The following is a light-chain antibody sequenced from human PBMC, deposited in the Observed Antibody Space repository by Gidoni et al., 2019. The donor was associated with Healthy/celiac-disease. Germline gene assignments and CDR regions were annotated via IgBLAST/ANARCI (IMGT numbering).Light chain of an antibody. CDR2: DDS. J-gene: IGLJ3*02. CDR1: NIGSKS. Sequence: YVLTQPPSVSVAPRQTARITCGGNNIGSKSVHWYQQKPGQAPVLVVYDDSDRPPGIPERFSGSNSGNTATLTISRVEAGDESDYYCQVWDSSSDHPGVFGGGTKLTVL. CDR3: QVWDSSSDHPGV. V-gene: IGLV3-21*02.